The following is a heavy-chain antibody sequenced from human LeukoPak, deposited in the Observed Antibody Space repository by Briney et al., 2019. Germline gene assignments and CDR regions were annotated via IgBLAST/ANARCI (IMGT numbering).Heavy chain of an antibody. V-gene: IGHV4-38-2*02. CDR3: ATSEGGGFFDY. Sequence: SETLSLTCTVSGYSISSGYYWGWIRQPPGKGLEWIGSIYHSGSTYYNPSLKSRVTISVDTSKNQFSLKLSSVTAADTAIYYCATSEGGGFFDYWGQGTLVTVSS. J-gene: IGHJ4*02. D-gene: IGHD4-23*01. CDR2: IYHSGST. CDR1: GYSISSGYY.